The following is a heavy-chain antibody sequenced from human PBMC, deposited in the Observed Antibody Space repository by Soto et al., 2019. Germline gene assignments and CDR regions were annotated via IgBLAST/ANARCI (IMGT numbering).Heavy chain of an antibody. D-gene: IGHD3-3*01. V-gene: IGHV1-46*01. CDR3: ARDHDTYYDFWSGYPPLDY. CDR2: INPSGGST. J-gene: IGHJ4*02. Sequence: ASVKVSCKASGYTFTSYYMHWVRQAPGQGLEWMGIINPSGGSTSYAQKFQGRVTMTRDTSTSTVYMELSSLRSEDTAVYYCARDHDTYYDFWSGYPPLDYWGQGTLVTVAS. CDR1: GYTFTSYY.